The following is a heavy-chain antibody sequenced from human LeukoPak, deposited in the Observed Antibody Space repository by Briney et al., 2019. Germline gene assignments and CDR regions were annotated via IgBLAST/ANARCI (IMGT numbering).Heavy chain of an antibody. CDR3: ASVGPPAGTQSYYFDY. CDR2: IYYSGST. D-gene: IGHD6-19*01. Sequence: PSETVSLTCTVSGGSISSSSYYWGWIRQPPGKGLEWIGSIYYSGSTYYNPSLKSRVTISVDTYKNQFSLKLSSVTAADTAVYYCASVGPPAGTQSYYFDYWGQGTLVTVSS. V-gene: IGHV4-39*07. J-gene: IGHJ4*02. CDR1: GGSISSSSYY.